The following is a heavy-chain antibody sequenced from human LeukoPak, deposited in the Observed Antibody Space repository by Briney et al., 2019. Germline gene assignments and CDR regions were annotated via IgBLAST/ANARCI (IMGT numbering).Heavy chain of an antibody. D-gene: IGHD5-18*01. V-gene: IGHV3-30*02. Sequence: GGSLRLSCAASGFTFSSYGMHWVRQAPGKGLEWVALIRYDGNNKYYADSVKGRFSISRDNSKNTLYLQINSLRAEDTAVYNCVKEAWVGKGDTVMVWGQGTLVTVSS. CDR2: IRYDGNNK. J-gene: IGHJ4*02. CDR3: VKEAWVGKGDTVMV. CDR1: GFTFSSYG.